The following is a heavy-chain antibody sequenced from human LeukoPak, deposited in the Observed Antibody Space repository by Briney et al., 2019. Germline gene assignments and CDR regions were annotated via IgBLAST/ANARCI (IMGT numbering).Heavy chain of an antibody. CDR2: IYYSGST. J-gene: IGHJ4*02. CDR1: GGSLTSYY. D-gene: IGHD5-18*01. V-gene: IGHV4-59*08. Sequence: PSETLSLTCTVSGGSLTSYYWSWIRQPPGKGLEWIGYIYYSGSTNYNPSLKSRVTISVDTFKNQFSLKLSSVTAADTAVYYCARVGVASRGYSYGPDYWGQGTLVTVSS. CDR3: ARVGVASRGYSYGPDY.